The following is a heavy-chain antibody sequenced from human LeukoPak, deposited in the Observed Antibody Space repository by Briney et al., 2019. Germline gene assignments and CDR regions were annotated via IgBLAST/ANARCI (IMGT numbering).Heavy chain of an antibody. Sequence: ASETLSLTCAVYGGSFSGYYWSWIRQPPGKGLEWIGEINHSGSTNYNPSLKSRVTISVDTSKNQFSLKLSSVTAADTAVYYCLQWFPESAMDAWGQRGTGAVSS. V-gene: IGHV4-34*01. CDR3: LQWFPESAMDA. D-gene: IGHD3-10*01. J-gene: IGHJ6*02. CDR2: INHSGST. CDR1: GGSFSGYY.